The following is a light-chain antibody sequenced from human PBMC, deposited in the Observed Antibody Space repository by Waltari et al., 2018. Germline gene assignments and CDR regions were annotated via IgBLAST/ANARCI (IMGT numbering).Light chain of an antibody. V-gene: IGKV1-5*03. J-gene: IGKJ1*01. CDR3: QQYQSYWM. CDR2: KAS. CDR1: QTVYDY. Sequence: IPMTQSPSTLSASVGDRVIITCRASQTVYDYLAWYQQKPGKAPPLLISKASTLEGGVPSRFSGSGYGTEFTLTISSLQPDDLATYYCQQYQSYWMFGQGTKVEIK.